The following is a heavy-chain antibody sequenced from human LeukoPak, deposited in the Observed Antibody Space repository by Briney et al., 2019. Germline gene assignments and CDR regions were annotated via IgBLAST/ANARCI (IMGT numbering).Heavy chain of an antibody. Sequence: GASVKVSCKASGYTFTSYDINWVRQATGQGLEWMGWMNPNSGNTGYSQNFQGRVTMTRDTSISTAYMELSSLMSEDTAVYYCARGLPKAVFGMVIEDWGQGTLVTVSS. CDR3: ARGLPKAVFGMVIED. CDR2: MNPNSGNT. D-gene: IGHD3-3*01. CDR1: GYTFTSYD. V-gene: IGHV1-8*01. J-gene: IGHJ1*01.